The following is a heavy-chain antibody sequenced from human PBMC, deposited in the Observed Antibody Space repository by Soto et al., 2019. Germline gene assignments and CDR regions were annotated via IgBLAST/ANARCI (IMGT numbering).Heavy chain of an antibody. D-gene: IGHD1-26*01. CDR1: VFPIRTNA. J-gene: IGHJ4*02. CDR3: ATEMGATQGPFDN. Sequence: PGGSLRLSCVVSVFPIRTNALSCVRQSPGKGLEWVSGLSNTGRRTSYADSVKGRFNISRDNSENTVYLQMNSLRVEDTAVYYCATEMGATQGPFDNWGQGTLVTVSS. CDR2: LSNTGRRT. V-gene: IGHV3-23*01.